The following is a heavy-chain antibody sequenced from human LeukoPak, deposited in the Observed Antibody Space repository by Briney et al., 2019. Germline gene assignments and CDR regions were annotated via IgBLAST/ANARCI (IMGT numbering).Heavy chain of an antibody. CDR2: IKQDGSEK. J-gene: IGHJ4*02. V-gene: IGHV3-7*01. D-gene: IGHD3-10*01. Sequence: GGSLRLSCAASGFTFSSYWMSWVRQAPGKGLEWVANIKQDGSEKYYVDSVKGRFTVSRDNAKNSLYLQMNSLRAEDTAVYYCAREALYASGGYAWFFDYWGQGTLVTVSS. CDR1: GFTFSSYW. CDR3: AREALYASGGYAWFFDY.